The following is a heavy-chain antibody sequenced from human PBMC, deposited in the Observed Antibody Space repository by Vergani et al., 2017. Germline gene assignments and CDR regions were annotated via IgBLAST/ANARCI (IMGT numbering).Heavy chain of an antibody. J-gene: IGHJ6*02. CDR2: INAGNGNT. CDR1: GYTFTSYA. V-gene: IGHV1-3*01. Sequence: QVQLVQSGAEVKKPGASVKVSCKASGYTFTSYAMHWVRQAPEQRLEWMGWINAGNGNTKYSQKFQGRVTITRDTSASTAYMELSSLRSGDTTVYYCARGNCGGSCYSNMDVWGQGTTVTVSS. D-gene: IGHD2-15*01. CDR3: ARGNCGGSCYSNMDV.